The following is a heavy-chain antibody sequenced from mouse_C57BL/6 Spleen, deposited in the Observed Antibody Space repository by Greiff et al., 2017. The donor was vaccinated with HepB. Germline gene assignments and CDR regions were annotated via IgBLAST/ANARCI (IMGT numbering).Heavy chain of an antibody. CDR3: ARDYSNDYWYFDV. J-gene: IGHJ1*03. Sequence: EVQVVESGGGLVKPGGSLKLSCAASGFTFSSSAMSWVRQTPEKRLEWVATISDGGSYTYYPDNVKGRFTISRDNAKNNLYLQMSHLKSEDTAMYYCARDYSNDYWYFDVWGTGTTVTVSS. CDR1: GFTFSSSA. CDR2: ISDGGSYT. D-gene: IGHD2-5*01. V-gene: IGHV5-4*01.